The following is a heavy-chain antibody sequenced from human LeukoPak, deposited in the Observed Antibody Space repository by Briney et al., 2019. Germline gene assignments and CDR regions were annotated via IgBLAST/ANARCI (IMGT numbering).Heavy chain of an antibody. Sequence: PGGSLRLSCAASGFTFSNYEMNWVRQAPGKGLEWVAFIRYDGSNKYYADSVKGRFTISRDNSKNTLYLQMNSLRAEDTAVYYCAKDWWGGYYSPPYYYYYMDVWGKGTTVTISS. CDR1: GFTFSNYE. D-gene: IGHD3-22*01. J-gene: IGHJ6*03. CDR2: IRYDGSNK. V-gene: IGHV3-30*02. CDR3: AKDWWGGYYSPPYYYYYMDV.